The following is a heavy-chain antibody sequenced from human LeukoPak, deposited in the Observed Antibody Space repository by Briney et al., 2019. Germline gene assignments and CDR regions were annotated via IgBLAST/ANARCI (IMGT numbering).Heavy chain of an antibody. V-gene: IGHV4-39*01. CDR2: IYYSGST. CDR3: ARSLQMGWSGYYFGKNPYYYYYGMDV. Sequence: SETLSLTCTVSGGFISSSSYYWGWIRQPPGKGLEWIGSIYYSGSTYYNPSLKSRVTISVDTSKNQFSLKLSSVTAADTAVYYCARSLQMGWSGYYFGKNPYYYYYGMDVWGQGTTVTVSS. D-gene: IGHD3-3*01. J-gene: IGHJ6*02. CDR1: GGFISSSSYY.